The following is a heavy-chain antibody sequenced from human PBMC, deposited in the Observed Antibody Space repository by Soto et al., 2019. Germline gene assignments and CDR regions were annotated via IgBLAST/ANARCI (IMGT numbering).Heavy chain of an antibody. V-gene: IGHV4-39*01. D-gene: IGHD3-10*01. CDR2: IYYSGNT. CDR3: ARVYGSGSYYFDS. J-gene: IGHJ4*02. Sequence: SETLSLTCTVSGGSFSAYYWGWIRQPPGKGLECIGIIYYSGNTYYSPSLKSRVTMTVDTSKNQFSLKLSSVSAADASMYYCARVYGSGSYYFDSWGQGTLVTVSS. CDR1: GGSFSAYY.